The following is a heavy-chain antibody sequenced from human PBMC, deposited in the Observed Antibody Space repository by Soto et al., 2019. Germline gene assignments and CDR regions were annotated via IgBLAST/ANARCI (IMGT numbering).Heavy chain of an antibody. CDR2: INPKSGGT. CDR1: GYGFTDYH. J-gene: IGHJ6*02. CDR3: ARGDSTDCSNGVCSFFYNHDMDV. V-gene: IGHV1-2*04. D-gene: IGHD2-8*01. Sequence: EASLKLSCKASGYGFTDYHMHWVRQAPGQGLEWLGRINPKSGGTSTAQKFQGWVTMTTDTSISTASMELTRLTSDDTAIYYCARGDSTDCSNGVCSFFYNHDMDVWGQGTTVTVSS.